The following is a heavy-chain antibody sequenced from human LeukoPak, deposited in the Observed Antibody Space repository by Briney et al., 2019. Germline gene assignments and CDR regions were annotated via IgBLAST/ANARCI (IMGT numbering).Heavy chain of an antibody. J-gene: IGHJ6*02. CDR2: ISSSSSYI. D-gene: IGHD6-19*01. Sequence: PGGSLRLSCAASGFTFSSDSMNSVRQAPGKGLECVSSISSSSSYIYYADSVKGRFTISGDNAKNSLYLQMNSLRAEDTAVYYCARGIAVAGTETYYYGMDVWGQGTTVTVSS. CDR1: GFTFSSDS. CDR3: ARGIAVAGTETYYYGMDV. V-gene: IGHV3-21*01.